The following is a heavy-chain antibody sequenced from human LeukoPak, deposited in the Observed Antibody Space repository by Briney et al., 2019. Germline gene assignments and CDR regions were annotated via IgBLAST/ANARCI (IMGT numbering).Heavy chain of an antibody. CDR1: GFTSSSFE. Sequence: GGSLGLSCAASGFTSSSFEMHWVRQAPGKGLEWVSYISSSGDTLYYANSMKGRFTISRDNAKNSLYLQMDSLRAEDTAVYYCVGADYDILTGYYIDYWGQGTLVTVSS. D-gene: IGHD3-9*01. CDR2: ISSSGDTL. CDR3: VGADYDILTGYYIDY. V-gene: IGHV3-48*03. J-gene: IGHJ4*02.